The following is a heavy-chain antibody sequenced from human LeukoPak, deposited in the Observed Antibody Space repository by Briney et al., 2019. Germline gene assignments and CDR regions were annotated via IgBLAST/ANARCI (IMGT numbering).Heavy chain of an antibody. D-gene: IGHD6-13*01. CDR1: GFTFSSYA. CDR3: AKDLESSSWTYYFDY. Sequence: PGGSLRLSCAASGFTFSSYAMSWVRQAPGKGLEWVSAISGSGGSTYYADSVKGRFTISRDNSKNTLFLQMNSLRAEDTAVHYCAKDLESSSWTYYFDYWGQGTLVTVSS. CDR2: ISGSGGST. J-gene: IGHJ4*02. V-gene: IGHV3-23*01.